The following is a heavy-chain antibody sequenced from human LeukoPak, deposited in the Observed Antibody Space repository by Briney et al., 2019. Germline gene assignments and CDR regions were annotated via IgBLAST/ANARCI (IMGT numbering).Heavy chain of an antibody. D-gene: IGHD3-22*01. V-gene: IGHV1-69*13. CDR3: ARDPYYYDSSGYLVGCLDY. CDR1: GGTFSSYA. J-gene: IGHJ4*02. CDR2: IIPIFGTA. Sequence: SVKVSCTASGGTFSSYAISWVRQAPGQGLEWMGGIIPIFGTANYAQKFQGRVTITADESTSTAYMELSSLRSEDTAVYYCARDPYYYDSSGYLVGCLDYWGQGTLVTVSS.